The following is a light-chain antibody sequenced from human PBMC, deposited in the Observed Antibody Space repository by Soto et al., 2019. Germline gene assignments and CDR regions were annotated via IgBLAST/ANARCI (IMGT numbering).Light chain of an antibody. Sequence: EVVMTQSPATLSVSLGERATLSCRASQSVNSKLAWYQQKPGQAPRLLIYGASTRATGIPARLSGSGSGTEFTLTNSSLQSGDFAVYYCQQYNNWPPITFGQGTRLEIK. V-gene: IGKV3-15*01. J-gene: IGKJ5*01. CDR2: GAS. CDR1: QSVNSK. CDR3: QQYNNWPPIT.